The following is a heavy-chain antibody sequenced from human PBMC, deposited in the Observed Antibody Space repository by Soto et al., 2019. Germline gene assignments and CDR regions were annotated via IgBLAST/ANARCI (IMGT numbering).Heavy chain of an antibody. V-gene: IGHV4-39*01. Sequence: SETLSLTCTVSGGSISSSSYYWGWIRQPPGKGLEWIGSIYYSGSTYYNPSLKSRVTISVDTSENQFSLKLSSVTAADTAVYYCARRSSGWQWLVLSDVNDWFDPWGQGTLVTVSS. CDR1: GGSISSSSYY. D-gene: IGHD6-19*01. CDR2: IYYSGST. J-gene: IGHJ5*02. CDR3: ARRSSGWQWLVLSDVNDWFDP.